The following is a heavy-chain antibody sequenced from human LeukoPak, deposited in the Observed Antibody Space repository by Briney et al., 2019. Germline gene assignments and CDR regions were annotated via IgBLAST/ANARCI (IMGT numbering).Heavy chain of an antibody. V-gene: IGHV4-39*01. CDR2: IYYSGST. Sequence: PSETLSLTCTVSGGSISSSSYYWGWIRQPPGKGLEWIVSIYYSGSTYYNPSLKSRVTISVDTSKNQFSLKLSSVTAADTAVYYCARHWWEAAAGTTTFDYWGQGTLVTVSS. D-gene: IGHD6-13*01. CDR3: ARHWWEAAAGTTTFDY. J-gene: IGHJ4*02. CDR1: GGSISSSSYY.